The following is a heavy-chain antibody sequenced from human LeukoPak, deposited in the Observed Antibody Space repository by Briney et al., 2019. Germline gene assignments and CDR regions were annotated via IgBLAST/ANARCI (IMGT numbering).Heavy chain of an antibody. CDR2: FDPEDGET. V-gene: IGHV1-24*01. D-gene: IGHD3-16*02. J-gene: IGHJ4*02. Sequence: ASVKVSCTVSGYTLTELSMHWVRQAPGKGLEWMGGFDPEDGETIYAQKFQGRVTMTEDTSTDTTYMELSSLRSEDTAVYYCATPPYYDYVWGSYRYTLYLDYWGQGTLVTVSS. CDR3: ATPPYYDYVWGSYRYTLYLDY. CDR1: GYTLTELS.